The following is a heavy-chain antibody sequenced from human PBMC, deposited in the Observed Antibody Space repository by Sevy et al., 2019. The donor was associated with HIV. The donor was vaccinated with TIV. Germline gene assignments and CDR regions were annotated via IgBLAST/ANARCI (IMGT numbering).Heavy chain of an antibody. CDR1: EFTFSSYS. Sequence: GGSLRLSCAASEFTFSSYSMNWVRQAPGKGLEWISYISTSSSTIYYADSVKGRFTISRDNAKNSLYLQMNSLRAEDTAVYYCAREGVRGFGDPAGLDYWGQGTLVTVSS. D-gene: IGHD3-10*01. CDR3: AREGVRGFGDPAGLDY. V-gene: IGHV3-48*01. J-gene: IGHJ4*02. CDR2: ISTSSSTI.